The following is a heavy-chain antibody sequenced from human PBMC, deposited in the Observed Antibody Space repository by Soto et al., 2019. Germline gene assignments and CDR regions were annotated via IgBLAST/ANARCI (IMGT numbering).Heavy chain of an antibody. V-gene: IGHV1-46*01. CDR2: INPSGGST. J-gene: IGHJ2*01. CDR1: GYTFTSYY. CDR3: ARFGWDTAMASYFDS. D-gene: IGHD5-18*01. Sequence: ASVKVACKASGYTFTSYYMHWVRQAPGQGLEWMGIINPSGGSTSYAQKFQGRVTMTRDTSTSTVYMELSSLRTEDTAVYYCARFGWDTAMASYFDSCGPRTLVPVS.